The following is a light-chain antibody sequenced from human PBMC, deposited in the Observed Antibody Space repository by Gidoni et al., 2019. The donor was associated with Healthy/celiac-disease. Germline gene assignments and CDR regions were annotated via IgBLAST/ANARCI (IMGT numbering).Light chain of an antibody. Sequence: DIQMTQSPSSLSASVGDRVTITCRASQSISSYLNWYQQKPGKAPKLLIYAASSLHSGVPSRFSGSGSGPAFTLPISSLQPVDFATYYFQQSYSTRWTFGPGTKVEIK. CDR3: QQSYSTRWT. J-gene: IGKJ1*01. V-gene: IGKV1-39*01. CDR2: AAS. CDR1: QSISSY.